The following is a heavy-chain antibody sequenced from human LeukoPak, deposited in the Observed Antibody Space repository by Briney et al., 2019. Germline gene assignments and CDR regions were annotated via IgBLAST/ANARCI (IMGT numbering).Heavy chain of an antibody. V-gene: IGHV1-18*04. J-gene: IGHJ4*02. CDR2: ISAYNGNT. D-gene: IGHD3-22*01. CDR3: GASSYYYDSSGFIDY. Sequence: ASVKVSCKASGYTFTSYGISWVRQAPGQGLEWMGWISAYNGNTNYAQKLQGRVTMTTDKSTSTAYMELSSLRSEDTAVYYCGASSYYYDSSGFIDYWGQGTLVTVSS. CDR1: GYTFTSYG.